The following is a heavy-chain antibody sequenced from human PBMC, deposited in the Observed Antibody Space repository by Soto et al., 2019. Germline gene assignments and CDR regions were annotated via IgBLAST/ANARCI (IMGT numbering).Heavy chain of an antibody. V-gene: IGHV1-18*01. Sequence: GASVKVSCKASGYTFTSYGISWVRQAPGQGLEWMGWISAYNGNTNYAQKHQGRVTMTTDTSTSTAYMEMRRLRSDDTAVYYCARDSRRAIAVAGTSDYWGQGTLVTVSS. CDR3: ARDSRRAIAVAGTSDY. D-gene: IGHD6-19*01. CDR1: GYTFTSYG. CDR2: ISAYNGNT. J-gene: IGHJ4*02.